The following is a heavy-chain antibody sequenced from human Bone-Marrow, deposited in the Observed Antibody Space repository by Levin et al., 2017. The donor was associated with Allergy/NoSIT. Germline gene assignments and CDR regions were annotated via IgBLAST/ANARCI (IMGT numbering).Heavy chain of an antibody. V-gene: IGHV3-9*01. CDR1: GFNFDDYA. CDR2: ISWNSDKA. D-gene: IGHD4-17*01. Sequence: SLKISCGASGFNFDDYAMHWVRQAPGEGLEWGSGISWNSDKAGYADSVKGRFTICRDNAKNSLYLQRDSLGGEDTALYYCAKEGESTVTSSYYLHYWGQGSLVTVSS. J-gene: IGHJ4*02. CDR3: AKEGESTVTSSYYLHY.